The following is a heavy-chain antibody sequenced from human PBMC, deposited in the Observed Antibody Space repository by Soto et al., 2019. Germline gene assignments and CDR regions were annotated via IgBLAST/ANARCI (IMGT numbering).Heavy chain of an antibody. CDR3: AKVHPLGVVAATYWFDP. J-gene: IGHJ5*02. Sequence: GGSLRLSCAASGFTFSSYAMSWVRQAPGKGLEWVSAISGSGGSTYYADSVKGRFTISRDNSKNTLYLQMNSLRAEDTAVYYCAKVHPLGVVAATYWFDPWGQGTLVTVSS. D-gene: IGHD2-15*01. CDR2: ISGSGGST. CDR1: GFTFSSYA. V-gene: IGHV3-23*01.